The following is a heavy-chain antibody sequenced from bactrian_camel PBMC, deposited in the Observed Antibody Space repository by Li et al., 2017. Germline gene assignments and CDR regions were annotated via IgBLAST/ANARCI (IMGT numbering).Heavy chain of an antibody. Sequence: QVQLVESGGGLVQPGGSLRLSCAHSGYISSRHCMGWFRQAPGKAREGVAVIGLDGGTYVADPVKGRFTISRDNAKDTLYLQMNSLKPEDTAMYYCAAEFSNLGQGTQVTVS. J-gene: IGHJ4*01. CDR2: IGLDGGT. V-gene: IGHV3S53*01. CDR1: GYISSRHC.